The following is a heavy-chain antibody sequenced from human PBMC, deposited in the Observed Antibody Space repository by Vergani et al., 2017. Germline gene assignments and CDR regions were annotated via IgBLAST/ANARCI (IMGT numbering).Heavy chain of an antibody. CDR2: IYYSGST. Sequence: QVQLQESGPGLVKPPGTLSLTCAVSGGAISSYYWSWIRQPPGKGLEWIGYIYYSGSTNYNPSLKSRVTISVDTSKNQFSLKLSSVTAADTAVYYCARDGYGSGSYYKPHNWFDPWGQGTLVTVSS. V-gene: IGHV4-59*01. CDR1: GGAISSYY. D-gene: IGHD3-10*01. CDR3: ARDGYGSGSYYKPHNWFDP. J-gene: IGHJ5*02.